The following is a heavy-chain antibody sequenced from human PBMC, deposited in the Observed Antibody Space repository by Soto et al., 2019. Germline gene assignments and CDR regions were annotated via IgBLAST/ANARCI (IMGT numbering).Heavy chain of an antibody. CDR2: IWYDGSNK. CDR3: ARDSEKEFPHYYYYYGMDV. V-gene: IGHV3-33*01. Sequence: GGSLRLSCAASGFTFSSYGMHWVRQAPGKGLEWVAVIWYDGSNKYYADSVKGRFTISRDNSKNTLYLQMNSLRAEDTAVYYCARDSEKEFPHYYYYYGMDVWGQGTTVTVSS. CDR1: GFTFSSYG. J-gene: IGHJ6*02. D-gene: IGHD3-10*01.